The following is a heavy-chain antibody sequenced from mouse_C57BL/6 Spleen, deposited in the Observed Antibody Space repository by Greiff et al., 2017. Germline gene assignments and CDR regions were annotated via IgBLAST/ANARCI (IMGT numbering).Heavy chain of an antibody. J-gene: IGHJ4*01. V-gene: IGHV14-3*01. CDR3: ARTTVVGDYAMDY. CDR1: GFNIKNTY. CDR2: IDPAHGNT. D-gene: IGHD1-1*01. Sequence: EVQLQESVAELVRPGASVKLSCTASGFNIKNTYMPWVKQRPEQGLEWIGRIDPAHGNTKYAPKFQGKATITADTSSNTAYLQLSSLTSEDTAIYYCARTTVVGDYAMDYWGQGTSVTVSS.